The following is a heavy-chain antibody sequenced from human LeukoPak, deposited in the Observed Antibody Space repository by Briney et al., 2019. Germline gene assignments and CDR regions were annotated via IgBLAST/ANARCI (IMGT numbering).Heavy chain of an antibody. CDR2: ISSSSSYI. V-gene: IGHV3-21*01. CDR3: ARACVYYDSSGCDY. J-gene: IGHJ4*02. D-gene: IGHD3-22*01. Sequence: GGSLRLSCSASGFTFSRYSMSWVRQAPGKGLEWVSSISSSSSYIYYADSVKGRFTISRDNARKSLYLQMNSLRAEDTAVYYCARACVYYDSSGCDYWGQGTLVTVSS. CDR1: GFTFSRYS.